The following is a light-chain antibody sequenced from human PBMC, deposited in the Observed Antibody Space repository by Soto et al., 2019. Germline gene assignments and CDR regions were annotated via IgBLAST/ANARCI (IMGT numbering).Light chain of an antibody. CDR2: SND. Sequence: QSVLTLPPSASGTPGQRITISCSGSSSNIGKNSVSWYQQLPGTAPKLLIYSNDQRPSGVPDRFSGSKSGTSASLAITGLQSEDAADYYCATWDDSLNGVVFGGGTKLTVL. CDR1: SSNIGKNS. CDR3: ATWDDSLNGVV. V-gene: IGLV1-44*01. J-gene: IGLJ2*01.